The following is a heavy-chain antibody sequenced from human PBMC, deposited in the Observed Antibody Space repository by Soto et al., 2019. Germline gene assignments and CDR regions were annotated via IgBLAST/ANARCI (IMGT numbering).Heavy chain of an antibody. CDR2: IYWDDDK. CDR1: GFSLSTSGVG. V-gene: IGHV2-5*02. CDR3: AHSPPILGYSSRYFDY. Sequence: QITLKESGPTLVKPTQTLTLTCTFSGFSLSTSGVGVGWIRQPPGKALEWLALIYWDDDKRYSPSLKSRLTTTKDTSKNQVVLTMTNMDPVDTATYYCAHSPPILGYSSRYFDYWGQGTLVTVSS. D-gene: IGHD6-13*01. J-gene: IGHJ4*02.